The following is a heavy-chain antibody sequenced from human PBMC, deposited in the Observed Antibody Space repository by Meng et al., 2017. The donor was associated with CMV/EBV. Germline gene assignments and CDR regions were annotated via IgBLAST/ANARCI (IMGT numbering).Heavy chain of an antibody. J-gene: IGHJ4*02. D-gene: IGHD1-7*01. V-gene: IGHV1-69*01. CDR1: GGTFSSYA. CDR3: ARGSGAGTTWSYFDY. Sequence: QVQLVHFGAEGKKPGSSVKVSCKASGGTFSSYAISWVRQAPGQGLEWMGGIIPIFGTANYAQKFQGRVTITADESTSTAYMELSSLRSEDTAVYYCARGSGAGTTWSYFDYWGQGTLVTVSS. CDR2: IIPIFGTA.